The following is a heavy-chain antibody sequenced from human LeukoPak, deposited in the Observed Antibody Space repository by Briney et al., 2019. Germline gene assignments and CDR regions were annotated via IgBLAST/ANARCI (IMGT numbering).Heavy chain of an antibody. V-gene: IGHV5-51*01. CDR3: ARRGRGYCSSTSCPSWFDP. CDR1: GYRFTSYW. J-gene: IGHJ5*02. Sequence: TPGESLRISCKGSGYRFTSYWIGWVRQMPGKGLEWMGIIYPGDSDTRYSPSFQGQVTISADKSISTAYLQWSSLKASDTAMYYCARRGRGYCSSTSCPSWFDPWGQGTLVTVSS. D-gene: IGHD2-2*01. CDR2: IYPGDSDT.